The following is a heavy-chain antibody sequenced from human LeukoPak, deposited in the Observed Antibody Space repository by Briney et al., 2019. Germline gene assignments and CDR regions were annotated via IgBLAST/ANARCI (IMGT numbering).Heavy chain of an antibody. CDR2: ISAYNGNT. Sequence: ASVKVSCKASGGTFSSYAISWVRQAPGQGLEWMGWISAYNGNTNYAQKLQGRVTMTTDTSTSTAYMELRSLRSDDTAVYYCARTYSNYGTAGPNYYYYYMDVWGKGTTVTVSS. J-gene: IGHJ6*03. V-gene: IGHV1-18*01. CDR1: GGTFSSYA. CDR3: ARTYSNYGTAGPNYYYYYMDV. D-gene: IGHD4-11*01.